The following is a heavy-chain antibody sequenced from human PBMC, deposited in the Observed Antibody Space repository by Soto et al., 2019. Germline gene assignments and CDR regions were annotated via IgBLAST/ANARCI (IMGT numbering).Heavy chain of an antibody. D-gene: IGHD6-19*01. CDR2: ISYDGSNK. J-gene: IGHJ4*02. CDR3: ARVIAVAGYYFDY. V-gene: IGHV3-30-3*01. Sequence: GGSPRLSCAASGFTFSSYAMHWVRQAPGKGLEWVAVISYDGSNKYYADSVKGRFTISRDNSKNTLYLQMNSLRAEDTAVYYCARVIAVAGYYFDYWGQGTLVTVSS. CDR1: GFTFSSYA.